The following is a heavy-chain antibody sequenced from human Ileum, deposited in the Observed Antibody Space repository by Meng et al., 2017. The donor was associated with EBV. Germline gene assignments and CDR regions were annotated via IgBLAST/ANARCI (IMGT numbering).Heavy chain of an antibody. CDR3: ARRGSYGGGCDY. Sequence: QVQLHQGGGGLFMPSESLAIPCAVYGVSFTDYYWTWIRQPPGKGLEWIGEINPSEGTNYNPSLKSRVTISVDTSKNQFSLKMNSLTAADTAIYYCARRGSYGGGCDYWGQGTLVTVSS. CDR1: GVSFTDYY. D-gene: IGHD1-26*01. V-gene: IGHV4-34*01. J-gene: IGHJ4*02. CDR2: INPSEGT.